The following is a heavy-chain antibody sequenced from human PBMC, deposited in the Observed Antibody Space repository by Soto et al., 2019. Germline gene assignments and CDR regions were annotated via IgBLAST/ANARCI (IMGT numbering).Heavy chain of an antibody. CDR3: ARVCPNGVCSEF. CDR1: GYTFTSYH. CDR2: MNPNNGNR. V-gene: IGHV1-8*01. D-gene: IGHD2-8*01. J-gene: IGHJ4*02. Sequence: ASVNVSCKASGYTFTSYHIHWLRQATGQGLEWMGWMNPNNGNRGNAQRFQGRVTMTRDTSISTAYMELSSLRSEDTAIYYCARVCPNGVCSEFWGKGNMVSVSP.